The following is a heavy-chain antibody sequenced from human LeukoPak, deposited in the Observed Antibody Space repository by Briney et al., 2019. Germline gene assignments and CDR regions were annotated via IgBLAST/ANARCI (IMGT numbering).Heavy chain of an antibody. CDR3: AKGNGVTGTDDNWFDP. CDR1: GYTFTGYY. CDR2: INCDSGGT. Sequence: GASVKVSCKASGYTFTGYYIHWVRQAPGQGLEWMGWINCDSGGTNYAQQFQDWVTMTRDTSISTAYMELSSLRSDDTAVYYCAKGNGVTGTDDNWFDPWGQGTLVTVSS. V-gene: IGHV1-2*04. D-gene: IGHD6-19*01. J-gene: IGHJ5*02.